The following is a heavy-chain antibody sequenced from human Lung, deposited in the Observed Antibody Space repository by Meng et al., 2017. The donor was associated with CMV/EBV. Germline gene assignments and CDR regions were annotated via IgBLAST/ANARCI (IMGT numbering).Heavy chain of an antibody. CDR1: RFIFDDYA. D-gene: IGHD2/OR15-2a*01. CDR3: AKDISFSFLGFFDY. Sequence: SLKISCASSRFIFDDYAMHWVRQAPGRGLEWVSGISWNSGSIGYAESVKGRFTVSRDNDKNSLYLQMNRLRAEDTALYYCAKDISFSFLGFFDYWGQGTLVTVSS. J-gene: IGHJ4*02. V-gene: IGHV3-9*01. CDR2: ISWNSGSI.